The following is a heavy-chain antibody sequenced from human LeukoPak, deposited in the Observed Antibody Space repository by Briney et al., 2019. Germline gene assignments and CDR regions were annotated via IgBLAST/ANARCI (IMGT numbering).Heavy chain of an antibody. CDR2: IYYSGST. Sequence: PSGTLSLTCTVSGGSISSYYWSWIRQPPGKGLEWIGYIYYSGSTNYNPSLKSRVTISVDTSKNQFSLKLSSVIAADTAVYYCARGAYGDPTSFDYWGQGTLVTVSS. CDR1: GGSISSYY. V-gene: IGHV4-59*01. CDR3: ARGAYGDPTSFDY. D-gene: IGHD4-17*01. J-gene: IGHJ4*02.